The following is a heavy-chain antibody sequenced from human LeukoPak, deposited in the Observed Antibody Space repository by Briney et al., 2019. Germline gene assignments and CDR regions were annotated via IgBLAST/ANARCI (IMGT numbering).Heavy chain of an antibody. CDR3: ARVLRGLYNLGD. D-gene: IGHD3-10*01. CDR2: ISSSSDLM. CDR1: GFTFSSYS. V-gene: IGHV3-48*02. Sequence: GGSLRLSCAASGFTFSSYSMNWVRQAPGKGPEWVSYISSSSDLMSYVASVKGRFTVSRDNAKNSLFLQMNSLRDEDTAVYYCARVLRGLYNLGDWGQGTLVTVSS. J-gene: IGHJ4*02.